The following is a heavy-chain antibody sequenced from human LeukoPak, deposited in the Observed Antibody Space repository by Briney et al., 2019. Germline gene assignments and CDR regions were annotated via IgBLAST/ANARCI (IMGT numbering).Heavy chain of an antibody. Sequence: SETPSLTCTVSGGSISSSSYYWGWIRQPPGKGLEWIGSIYYSGSTYYNPSLKSRVTISVDTSKNQFSLKLSSVTAADTAVYYCATDYGRYFDYWGQGTLVTVSS. V-gene: IGHV4-39*05. D-gene: IGHD4-17*01. CDR2: IYYSGST. J-gene: IGHJ4*02. CDR1: GGSISSSSYY. CDR3: ATDYGRYFDY.